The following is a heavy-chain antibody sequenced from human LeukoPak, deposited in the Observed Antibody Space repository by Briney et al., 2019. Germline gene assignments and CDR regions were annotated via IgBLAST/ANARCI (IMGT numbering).Heavy chain of an antibody. J-gene: IGHJ4*02. D-gene: IGHD3-10*01. CDR3: ARQGIWFGELFLRPRRYYFDY. CDR1: GGSISSYY. V-gene: IGHV4-59*08. CDR2: IYYSGST. Sequence: SETLSLTCTVSGGSISSYYWSWIRQPPGKGLEWIGCIYYSGSTNYNPSFKSRVTISVDTSKNQFSLKLSSVTAADTAVYYCARQGIWFGELFLRPRRYYFDYWGQGTLVTVSS.